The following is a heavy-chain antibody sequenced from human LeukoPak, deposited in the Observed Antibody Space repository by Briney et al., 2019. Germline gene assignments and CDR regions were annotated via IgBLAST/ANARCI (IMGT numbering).Heavy chain of an antibody. CDR2: IHHSGST. V-gene: IGHV4-34*01. J-gene: IGHJ3*02. CDR1: GGSFSGYY. Sequence: SETLSLTCAVYGGSFSGYYWSWIRQPPGKGLECIGEIHHSGSTNYNPSLKSRVTLSVDTSKNQFSLKLSSVTAADTAVYYCARDLSSWYLNDAFDIWGQGTMVTVSS. CDR3: ARDLSSWYLNDAFDI. D-gene: IGHD6-13*01.